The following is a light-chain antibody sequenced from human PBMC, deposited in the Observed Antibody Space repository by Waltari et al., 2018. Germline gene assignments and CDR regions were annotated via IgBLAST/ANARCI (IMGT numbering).Light chain of an antibody. CDR1: QSISTW. CDR2: KAS. J-gene: IGKJ1*01. CDR3: QHYNSYPWT. Sequence: DIQMTQSHAALSASVRDRVTITCRASQSISTWLAWYQQKPGKAPKLLIYKASSVQSGVPSRFSGSGSETEFTLTITSLHPDDFATYYCQHYNSYPWTFGQGTKVEIK. V-gene: IGKV1-5*03.